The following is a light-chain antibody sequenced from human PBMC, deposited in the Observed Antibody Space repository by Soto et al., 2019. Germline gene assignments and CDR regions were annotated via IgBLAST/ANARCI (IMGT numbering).Light chain of an antibody. CDR1: SSNIGSNT. CDR3: AAWDDSLSRAV. J-gene: IGLJ7*01. Sequence: QSVLTQPPSASGTPGQRVTISCSGSSSNIGSNTVNWYQQLPGTAPKLLIYSNIHRPSGVPDRFSGSKSGTSASLAISGLRSEDEADYYCAAWDDSLSRAVFGGGTQLTVL. CDR2: SNI. V-gene: IGLV1-44*01.